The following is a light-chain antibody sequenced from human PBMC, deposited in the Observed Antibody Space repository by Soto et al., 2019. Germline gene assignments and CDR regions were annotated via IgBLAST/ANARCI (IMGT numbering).Light chain of an antibody. CDR3: SSYTSSSTRV. CDR1: SSDLGGYNY. CDR2: EVS. J-gene: IGLJ3*02. V-gene: IGLV2-14*01. Sequence: SALTQPASVSGSPGKSITISCTETSSDLGGYNYVSWYQQHPGKAPKLMIYEVSNRPSGVSKRFSGSKSGNTASLTISGLQAEDEADYYCSSYTSSSTRVFGGGTKLTVL.